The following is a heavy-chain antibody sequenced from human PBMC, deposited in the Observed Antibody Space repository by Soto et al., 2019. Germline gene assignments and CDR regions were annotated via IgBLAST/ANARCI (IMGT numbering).Heavy chain of an antibody. CDR2: IIPGGGGT. D-gene: IGHD1-26*01. V-gene: IGHV1-46*01. Sequence: GASVKVSCKASGYTFTKYNMHWVRQAPGQGLEWMGLIIPGGGGTSYSQRFQGRVTMTRDTSTSTVYMELSSLRSEDTAVYYCARGDSGNYYSPNDCWGQGALVTVSS. CDR1: GYTFTKYN. CDR3: ARGDSGNYYSPNDC. J-gene: IGHJ4*02.